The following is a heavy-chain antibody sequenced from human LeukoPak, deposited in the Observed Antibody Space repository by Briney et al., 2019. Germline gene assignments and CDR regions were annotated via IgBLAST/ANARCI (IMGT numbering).Heavy chain of an antibody. J-gene: IGHJ6*03. V-gene: IGHV1-69*05. CDR2: IIPIFGTA. CDR1: GYTITSYG. D-gene: IGHD1-7*01. CDR3: ARRSQLELHPAPYYYYYYMDV. Sequence: GASVKVSCKASGYTITSYGFSWVRQAPGQGLEWMGGIIPIFGTANYAQKFQGRVTITTDESTSTAYMELSSLRSEDTAVYYCARRSQLELHPAPYYYYYYMDVWGKGTTVTVSS.